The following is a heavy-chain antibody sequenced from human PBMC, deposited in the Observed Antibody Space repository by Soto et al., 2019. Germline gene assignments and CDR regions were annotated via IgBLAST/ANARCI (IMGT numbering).Heavy chain of an antibody. CDR3: AKGFGVVIKTYYYYGMDV. Sequence: GGSLRLSCAASGSTFSSYGMHWVRQAPGKGLEWVAVISYDGSNKYYADSVKGRFTISRDNSKNTLYLQMNSLRAEDTAVYYCAKGFGVVIKTYYYYGMDVWGQGTTVTVSS. CDR1: GSTFSSYG. J-gene: IGHJ6*02. D-gene: IGHD3-3*01. V-gene: IGHV3-30*18. CDR2: ISYDGSNK.